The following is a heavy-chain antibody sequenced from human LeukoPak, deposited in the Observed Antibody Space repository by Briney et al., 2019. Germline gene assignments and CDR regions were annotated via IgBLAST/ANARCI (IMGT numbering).Heavy chain of an antibody. D-gene: IGHD3-22*01. Sequence: SETLSLTCAVYGGSFSGYYWSWIRQPPGKGLEWIGEINRSGSTNYNPSLKSRVTISVDTSKNQFSLKLSSVTAADTAVYYCAREGGYYDSSGMDYWGQGTLVTVSS. V-gene: IGHV4-34*01. J-gene: IGHJ4*02. CDR2: INRSGST. CDR1: GGSFSGYY. CDR3: AREGGYYDSSGMDY.